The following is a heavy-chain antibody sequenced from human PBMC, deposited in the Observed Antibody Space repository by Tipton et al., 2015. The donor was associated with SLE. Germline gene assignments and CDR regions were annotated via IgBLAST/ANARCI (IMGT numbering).Heavy chain of an antibody. D-gene: IGHD3-16*01. CDR3: ARSDGGY. Sequence: TLSLTCTVSGGSISGHYWSWIRQPPGKGLEWIGYIYYSGDINYNPSLESRLTISVDTSKNHFSLELRSVTAADTAVYYCARSDGGYWGQGTLVTVSS. V-gene: IGHV4-59*11. CDR1: GGSISGHY. J-gene: IGHJ4*02. CDR2: IYYSGDI.